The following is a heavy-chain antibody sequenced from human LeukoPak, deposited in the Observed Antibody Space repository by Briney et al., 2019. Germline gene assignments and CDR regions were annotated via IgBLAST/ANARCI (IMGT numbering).Heavy chain of an antibody. V-gene: IGHV4-39*07. CDR1: GGSFSSSSYY. CDR2: IYHSGST. J-gene: IGHJ3*02. Sequence: SETLSLTCTVSGGSFSSSSYYWGWIRQPPGKGLEWIGSIYHSGSTYFHPSLKSRVTISVDTSKNQFSLKLSSVTAADTAVYYCARDQAAYYDRSGCHYSSTAAAFDIWGQGTVVTVSS. D-gene: IGHD3-22*01. CDR3: ARDQAAYYDRSGCHYSSTAAAFDI.